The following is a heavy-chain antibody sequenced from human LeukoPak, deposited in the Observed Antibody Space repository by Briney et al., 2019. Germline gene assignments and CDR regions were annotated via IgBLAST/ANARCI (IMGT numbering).Heavy chain of an antibody. CDR2: IYSSGST. V-gene: IGHV4-39*02. CDR1: GGSISSTNYY. J-gene: IGHJ4*02. D-gene: IGHD2-15*01. CDR3: AKEGCSDGSCYAY. Sequence: PSETLSLTCTVSGGSISSTNYYWDWIRQPPGKGLEWIGNIYSSGSTYYNPSLKSRVTISVDTSKNQFSLKLSSVTAADTAVYYCAKEGCSDGSCYAYRGQGTLVTVSS.